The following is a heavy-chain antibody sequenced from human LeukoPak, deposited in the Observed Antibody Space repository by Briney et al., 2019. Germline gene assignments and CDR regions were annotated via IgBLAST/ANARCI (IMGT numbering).Heavy chain of an antibody. J-gene: IGHJ6*03. Sequence: SETLSLTCTVSGGSISSYYWSWIRQPPGKGLEWIGYIYYSRSTNYNTSLKSRVTISVDPSKNQFSLKLSSVTAADTAVYYCARTHDFWSGYYYMDVWGKGTTVTVSS. CDR3: ARTHDFWSGYYYMDV. CDR2: IYYSRST. CDR1: GGSISSYY. V-gene: IGHV4-59*01. D-gene: IGHD3-3*01.